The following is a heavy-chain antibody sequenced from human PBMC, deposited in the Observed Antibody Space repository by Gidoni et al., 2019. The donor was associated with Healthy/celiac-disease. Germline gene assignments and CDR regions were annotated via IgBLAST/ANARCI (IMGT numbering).Heavy chain of an antibody. CDR2: VDPEDGET. J-gene: IGHJ6*03. D-gene: IGHD3-22*01. CDR3: ATVSNYDSSGAQPYPYYYYYYMDV. V-gene: IGHV1-69-2*01. Sequence: EVQLVQSGAEVKKPGATVKISCKVSGYTFTDYYMHWVQQAPGKGLEWMGLVDPEDGETIYAEKFQGRVTITADTSTDTAYMELSSLRSEDTAVYYCATVSNYDSSGAQPYPYYYYYYMDVWGKGTTVTVSS. CDR1: GYTFTDYY.